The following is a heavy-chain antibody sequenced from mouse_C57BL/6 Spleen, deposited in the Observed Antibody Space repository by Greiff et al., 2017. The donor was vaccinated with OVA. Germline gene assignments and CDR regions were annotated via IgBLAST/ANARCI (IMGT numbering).Heavy chain of an antibody. J-gene: IGHJ2*01. V-gene: IGHV1-59*01. CDR1: GYTFTSYW. D-gene: IGHD2-4*01. Sequence: QVQLQQPGAELVRPGTSVKLSCKASGYTFTSYWMHWVKQRPGQGLEWIGVIDPSDSYTNYNQQFKGKATLTVDTSSSTAYMQLSSLTSEDSAVYYCARGSQAHDYDVGYWGQGTTLTVSS. CDR2: IDPSDSYT. CDR3: ARGSQAHDYDVGY.